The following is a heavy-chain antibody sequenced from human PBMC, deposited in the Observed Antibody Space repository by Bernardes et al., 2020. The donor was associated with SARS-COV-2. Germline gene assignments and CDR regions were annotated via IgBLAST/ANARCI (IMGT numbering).Heavy chain of an antibody. D-gene: IGHD2-8*01. CDR1: GGSFSGYY. CDR2: INHSGST. CDR3: ARGRRVLMVYATYYYGMDV. J-gene: IGHJ6*02. Sequence: TLSLTCAVYGGSFSGYYWSWLRQPPGQGLEWIGEINHSGSTNYNPSLKSRVTISVDTSKNQFSLKLSSVTAADTAVYYCARGRRVLMVYATYYYGMDVWGQGTTVTVSS. V-gene: IGHV4-34*01.